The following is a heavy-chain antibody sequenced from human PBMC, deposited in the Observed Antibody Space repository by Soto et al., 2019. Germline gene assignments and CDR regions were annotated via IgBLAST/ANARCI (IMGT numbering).Heavy chain of an antibody. J-gene: IGHJ6*02. CDR1: RFTFSSFA. CDR2: MSYDERNK. CDR3: AKVKGIAAGWGMDV. D-gene: IGHD6-13*01. Sequence: QEQLVESGGGVVQPGRSLRLSCVASRFTFSSFAMHWVRQAPGKGLEGVAVMSYDERNKNYADSVKGRVTISRDNSKNTLYLQMNSLRAEDTAVYYCAKVKGIAAGWGMDVWGQGTAVTVSS. V-gene: IGHV3-30*04.